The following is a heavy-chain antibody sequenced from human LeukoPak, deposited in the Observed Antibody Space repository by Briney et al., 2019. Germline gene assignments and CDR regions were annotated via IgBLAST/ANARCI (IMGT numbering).Heavy chain of an antibody. CDR3: ARSKMTTVLSDAFDI. CDR2: ISYDGSNK. V-gene: IGHV3-30-3*01. Sequence: PGGVLRLSCAASGFTFSSYAMHWVRQAPGKGLEWVAVISYDGSNKYYADSVKGRFTISRDNSKNTLYLQMNSLRAEDTAVYYCARSKMTTVLSDAFDIWGQGTMVTVSS. D-gene: IGHD4-17*01. J-gene: IGHJ3*02. CDR1: GFTFSSYA.